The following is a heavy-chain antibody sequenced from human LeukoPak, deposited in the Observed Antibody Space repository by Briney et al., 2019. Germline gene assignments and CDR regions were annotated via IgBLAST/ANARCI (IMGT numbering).Heavy chain of an antibody. CDR2: IYSGGST. D-gene: IGHD3-22*01. CDR3: ARDRDYYDSSGYYSYYFDY. CDR1: GFTFSSYG. V-gene: IGHV3-53*01. J-gene: IGHJ4*02. Sequence: RGSLRLSRAASGFTFSSYGMHWVRQAPGKGLEWVAVIYSGGSTYYADSVKGRFTISRDNSKNTLYLQMNSLRAEDTAVYYCARDRDYYDSSGYYSYYFDYWGQGTLVTVSS.